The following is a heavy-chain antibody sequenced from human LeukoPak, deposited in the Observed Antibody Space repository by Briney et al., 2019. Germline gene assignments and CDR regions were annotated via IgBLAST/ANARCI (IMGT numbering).Heavy chain of an antibody. CDR2: INSDGSIT. Sequence: GRSLRLSCAASGFTFTTYWMHWVRQAPGKGLVWVSHINSDGSITSYADSVKGRFTISRDNAKNTLYLQMNSLRAEDTAVYYCARDAVDTANAVWGQGTTVTVSS. J-gene: IGHJ6*02. CDR1: GFTFTTYW. CDR3: ARDAVDTANAV. D-gene: IGHD5-18*01. V-gene: IGHV3-74*01.